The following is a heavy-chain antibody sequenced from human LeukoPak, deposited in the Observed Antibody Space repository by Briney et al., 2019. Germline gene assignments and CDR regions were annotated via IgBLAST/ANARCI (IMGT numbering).Heavy chain of an antibody. D-gene: IGHD3-16*02. J-gene: IGHJ5*01. Sequence: ASVKVSCKASGYTFTTYNMHWVRQAPGQGLEWMGWISAYNGNTNYAQKLQGRVTMTTDTSTSTAYMELRSLRSDDTAVYYCARDGGDYVWGSYRPLDSWGQGTLVTVSS. CDR2: ISAYNGNT. CDR1: GYTFTTYN. V-gene: IGHV1-18*04. CDR3: ARDGGDYVWGSYRPLDS.